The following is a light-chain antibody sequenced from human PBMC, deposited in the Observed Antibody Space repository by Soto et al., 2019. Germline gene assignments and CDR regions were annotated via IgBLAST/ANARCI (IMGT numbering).Light chain of an antibody. CDR3: QQYGSSPRT. J-gene: IGKJ1*01. V-gene: IGKV3-20*01. CDR1: QSVSSY. CDR2: GAS. Sequence: EIVLTQSPGTLSLSPGERATLSCRASQSVSSYLAWYQQKPGQPPRLLIYGASSRATGIPDRFSGSGSGTDFTLTISRLEPEDFAVYYCQQYGSSPRTFGQGTKVEIK.